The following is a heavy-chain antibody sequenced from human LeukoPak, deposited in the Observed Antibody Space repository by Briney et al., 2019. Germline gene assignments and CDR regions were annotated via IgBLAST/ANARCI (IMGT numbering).Heavy chain of an antibody. CDR3: ARDLRSPSDTNIAIDY. CDR2: INSDGSST. CDR1: GFTFSSYW. V-gene: IGHV3-74*01. J-gene: IGHJ4*02. Sequence: GGSLRLSCAASGFTFSSYWMHWVRQTPGKGLVWVSRINSDGSSTVSADSVKGRFTISRDNAMNTLYLQMNSLRAEDTAVYYCARDLRSPSDTNIAIDYSGQGTLVTVSS.